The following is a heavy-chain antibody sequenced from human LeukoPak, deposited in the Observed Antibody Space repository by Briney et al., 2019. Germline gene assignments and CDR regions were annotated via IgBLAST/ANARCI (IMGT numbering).Heavy chain of an antibody. D-gene: IGHD2-2*01. Sequence: PSETLSLTCTVSGGSISSYYWSWIRQPAGKGLEWIGRIYASGGTNYSPSLKSRLTISVDKSKNQFSLRLSSVTAADTAVYYCARSLGYCSSASCYVNWFDPWGQGTLVTVSS. J-gene: IGHJ5*02. V-gene: IGHV4-4*07. CDR2: IYASGGT. CDR1: GGSISSYY. CDR3: ARSLGYCSSASCYVNWFDP.